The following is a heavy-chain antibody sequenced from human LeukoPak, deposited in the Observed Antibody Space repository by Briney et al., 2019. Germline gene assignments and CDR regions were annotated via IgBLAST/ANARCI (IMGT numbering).Heavy chain of an antibody. V-gene: IGHV3-23*01. J-gene: IGHJ4*02. D-gene: IGHD5-12*01. CDR2: ISGSGGNT. CDR3: TKGCGYSFESCFDH. Sequence: GGSLRLSCAASEFSVGSNYMTWVRQAPGKGLEWVSGISGSGGNTHYGDSVKGRFTISRDNSKNTLYLQMDRLRAEDTAVYHCTKGCGYSFESCFDHWGPGSLVTVSS. CDR1: EFSVGSNY.